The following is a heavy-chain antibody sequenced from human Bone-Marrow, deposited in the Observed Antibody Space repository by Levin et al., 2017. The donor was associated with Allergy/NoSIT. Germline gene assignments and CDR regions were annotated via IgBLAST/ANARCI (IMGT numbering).Heavy chain of an antibody. Sequence: GESLKISCKASGYTFTDYYLHWVRQAPGQGLEWMGRISPNSGGADSAQKFQGRVTMTRDTSISTAYMELSRLRSDDTAVYYCARELLVVLAAANWFDPWGQGTLVTVSS. CDR1: GYTFTDYY. V-gene: IGHV1-2*06. D-gene: IGHD2-15*01. J-gene: IGHJ5*02. CDR3: ARELLVVLAAANWFDP. CDR2: ISPNSGGA.